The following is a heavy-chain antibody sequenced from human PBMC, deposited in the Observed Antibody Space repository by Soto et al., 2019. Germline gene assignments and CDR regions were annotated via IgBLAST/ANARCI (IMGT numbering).Heavy chain of an antibody. J-gene: IGHJ5*02. CDR3: ARPTRFYYDSSGQSAWFDP. CDR2: IIPIFGTA. V-gene: IGHV1-69*12. CDR1: GGTFSSYA. D-gene: IGHD3-22*01. Sequence: QVQLVQSGAEVKKPGSSVKVSCNASGGTFSSYAISWVRQAPGQGLEWMGGIIPIFGTANYAQKFQGRVTITAAESTTTAYMELSSLRSEDTAVYYCARPTRFYYDSSGQSAWFDPWGQGTLVTVSS.